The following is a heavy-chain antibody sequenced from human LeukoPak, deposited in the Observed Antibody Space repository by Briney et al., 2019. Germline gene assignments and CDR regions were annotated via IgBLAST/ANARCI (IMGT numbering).Heavy chain of an antibody. CDR3: ARDLSSYPYFDY. J-gene: IGHJ4*02. Sequence: GRFTITRDNAKNSLYLQMNSLRAEDTAVYYCARDLSSYPYFDYWGQGTLVTVSS. D-gene: IGHD2/OR15-2a*01. V-gene: IGHV3-48*03.